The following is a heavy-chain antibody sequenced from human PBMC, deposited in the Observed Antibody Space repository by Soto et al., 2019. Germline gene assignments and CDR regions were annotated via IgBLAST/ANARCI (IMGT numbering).Heavy chain of an antibody. V-gene: IGHV3-30*18. D-gene: IGHD2-15*01. J-gene: IGHJ4*02. Sequence: QVQLVESGGGVVQPGRSLRLSCAASGFTFSSYGMHWVRQAPGKGLEWVAVISYDGSNKYYADSVKGRFTISRDNSENTMYLPMNSLRAEDTAVYYCAKVPWGYCSGGSCCPSADYWGQGTLVTVSS. CDR3: AKVPWGYCSGGSCCPSADY. CDR1: GFTFSSYG. CDR2: ISYDGSNK.